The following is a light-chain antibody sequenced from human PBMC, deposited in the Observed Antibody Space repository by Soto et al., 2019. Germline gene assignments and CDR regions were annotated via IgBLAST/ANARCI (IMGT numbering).Light chain of an antibody. J-gene: IGKJ1*01. CDR1: QSLLHITGETF. CDR3: MQAIDIPWT. CDR2: EVS. Sequence: DVVMTQTPLSLSVAPGQPASISCKSSQSLLHITGETFLFWYVQKAGQAPQXLIYEVSNRFSGVPERFSGSGSRTDFTLKISRVEADDVGIYYCMQAIDIPWTFGQGTKVDIK. V-gene: IGKV2-29*03.